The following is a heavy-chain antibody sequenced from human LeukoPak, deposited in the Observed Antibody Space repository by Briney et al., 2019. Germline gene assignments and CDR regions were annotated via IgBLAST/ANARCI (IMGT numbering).Heavy chain of an antibody. Sequence: PSETLSLTCTVSGGSISSYYWSWIRQPPGKGLEWIGYIYCSGSTNYNPSLKSRVTISVDTSKNQFSLKLSSVTAADTAVYYCARGYCSGGSCDFDYWGQGTLVTVSS. J-gene: IGHJ4*02. CDR1: GGSISSYY. D-gene: IGHD2-15*01. V-gene: IGHV4-59*01. CDR2: IYCSGST. CDR3: ARGYCSGGSCDFDY.